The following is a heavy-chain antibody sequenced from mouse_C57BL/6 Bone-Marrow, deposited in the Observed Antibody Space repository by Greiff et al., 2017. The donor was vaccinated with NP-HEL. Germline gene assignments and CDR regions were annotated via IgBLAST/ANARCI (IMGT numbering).Heavy chain of an antibody. Sequence: VQLVESGAELVKPGASVKISCKASGYAFSSYWMNWVKQRPGKGLEWIGQIYPGDGDTNYNGKFKGKATLTADKSSSTAYMQLSSLTSEDSAVYFCARSYYGSSLDYWGQGTTLTVSS. D-gene: IGHD1-1*01. CDR3: ARSYYGSSLDY. CDR2: IYPGDGDT. CDR1: GYAFSSYW. V-gene: IGHV1-80*01. J-gene: IGHJ2*01.